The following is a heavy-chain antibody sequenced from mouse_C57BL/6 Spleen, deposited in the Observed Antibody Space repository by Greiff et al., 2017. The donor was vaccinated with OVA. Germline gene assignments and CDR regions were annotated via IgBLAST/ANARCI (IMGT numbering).Heavy chain of an antibody. J-gene: IGHJ1*03. D-gene: IGHD1-1*01. CDR1: GYSITSGYY. CDR3: AREGTTVVATRYWYFDV. V-gene: IGHV3-6*01. CDR2: ISYDGSN. Sequence: EVQLQESGPGLVKPSQSLSLTCSVTGYSITSGYYWNWIRQFPGNKLEWMGYISYDGSNNYNPSLKNRISITRDTSKNQFFLKLNSVTTEDTATYYCAREGTTVVATRYWYFDVWGTGTTVTVSS.